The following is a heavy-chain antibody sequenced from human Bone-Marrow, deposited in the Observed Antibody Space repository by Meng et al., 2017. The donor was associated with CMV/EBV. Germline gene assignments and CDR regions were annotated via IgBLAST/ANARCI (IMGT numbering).Heavy chain of an antibody. CDR3: ARAEPGTTLDAFDI. CDR1: GFTFSSYS. V-gene: IGHV3-21*01. J-gene: IGHJ3*02. D-gene: IGHD1-1*01. Sequence: GESLKISCAASGFTFSSYSMNWVRQAPGKGLEWVSSISSSSSYIHYADSVKGRFTISRDNAKNSLYLQMNSLRAEDTAVYYCARAEPGTTLDAFDIWGQGTMVTVSS. CDR2: ISSSSSYI.